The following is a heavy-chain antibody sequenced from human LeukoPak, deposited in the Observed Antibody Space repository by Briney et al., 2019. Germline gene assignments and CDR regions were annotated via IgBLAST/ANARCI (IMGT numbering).Heavy chain of an antibody. V-gene: IGHV4-34*01. D-gene: IGHD3-16*02. J-gene: IGHJ4*02. CDR2: INHSGST. CDR1: GGSFSGYY. Sequence: SETLSLTCAVYGGSFSGYYWSWIRQPPGKGLEWIGEINHSGSTNYNPSLKSRVTISVDTSKNQFSLKLSSVTAADTAVYYCARGREYDYVWGSYRYPYYFDYWGQGTLVTVSS. CDR3: ARGREYDYVWGSYRYPYYFDY.